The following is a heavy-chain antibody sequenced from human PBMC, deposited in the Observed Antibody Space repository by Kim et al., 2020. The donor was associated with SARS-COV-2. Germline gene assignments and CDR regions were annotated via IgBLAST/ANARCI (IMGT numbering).Heavy chain of an antibody. Sequence: YYSTSLETRLTISKDTSKNQVVLTMTNMDPVDTATYYCARTVAGAEYFQHWGQGTLVTVSS. J-gene: IGHJ1*01. CDR3: ARTVAGAEYFQH. D-gene: IGHD6-19*01. V-gene: IGHV2-70*01.